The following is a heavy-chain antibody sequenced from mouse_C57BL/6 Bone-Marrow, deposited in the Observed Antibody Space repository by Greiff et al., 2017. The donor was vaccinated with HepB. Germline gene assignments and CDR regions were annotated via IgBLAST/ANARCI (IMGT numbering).Heavy chain of an antibody. CDR2: IYPGSGST. CDR1: GYTFTSYW. V-gene: IGHV1-55*01. CDR3: ARHYDGYPFAY. Sequence: QVQLQQPGAELVKPGASVKMSCKASGYTFTSYWITWVKQRPGQGLEWIGDIYPGSGSTTYHEKFKSKATLTVDTSSTTAYMQLSSLTSEDSAVYYCARHYDGYPFAYWGQGTLVTVSA. J-gene: IGHJ3*01. D-gene: IGHD2-3*01.